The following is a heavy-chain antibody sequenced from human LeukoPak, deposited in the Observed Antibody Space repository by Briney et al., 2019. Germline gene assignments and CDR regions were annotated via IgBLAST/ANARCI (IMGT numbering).Heavy chain of an antibody. D-gene: IGHD5-12*01. V-gene: IGHV3-23*01. J-gene: IGHJ4*02. CDR3: AKGPAKYSGYDYFEY. Sequence: GRSLRLSCTASGFTFGDYAMSWVRQAPGKGLEWVSVISGLGDSTSYAESVKGRFTISRDNSKNTVYLLMNSLRGEDTAVYYCAKGPAKYSGYDYFEYWGQGTLVTVSS. CDR1: GFTFGDYA. CDR2: ISGLGDST.